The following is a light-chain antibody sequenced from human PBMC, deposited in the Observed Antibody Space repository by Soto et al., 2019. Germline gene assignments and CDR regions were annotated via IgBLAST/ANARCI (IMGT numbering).Light chain of an antibody. J-gene: IGLJ2*01. V-gene: IGLV2-8*01. Sequence: QAVVTQPPSASGSPGQSVTISCTGSSSDVGGYNFVSWYQQHPGKAPKLMIYDVSERPSGVPDRFSGSKSGNTASLTVSGLQADDEADYYCSSYAGTSIPVVFGGGTKVTVL. CDR2: DVS. CDR1: SSDVGGYNF. CDR3: SSYAGTSIPVV.